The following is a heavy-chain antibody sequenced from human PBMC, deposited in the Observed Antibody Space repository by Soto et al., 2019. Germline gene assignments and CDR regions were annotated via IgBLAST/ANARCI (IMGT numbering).Heavy chain of an antibody. Sequence: SENLPLTCTVSGGSISSCYWSWSRQPPGKGQEWIGYIYYSGSTNYSSSLKSRIIISLETSKNQFSLKLSSVTAADTAVVYCPRIAARLDFCGPTPLLSRISW. D-gene: IGHD6-6*01. J-gene: IGHJ5*01. CDR2: IYYSGST. V-gene: IGHV4-59*12. CDR3: PRIAARLDFCGPTPLLSRIS. CDR1: GGSISSCY.